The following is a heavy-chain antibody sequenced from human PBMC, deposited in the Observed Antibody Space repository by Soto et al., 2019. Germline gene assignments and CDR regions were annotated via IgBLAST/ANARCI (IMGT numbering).Heavy chain of an antibody. J-gene: IGHJ3*02. D-gene: IGHD2-15*01. Sequence: VGSLRLSCAASGFTFSDYYMTWIRQAPGKGLEWVSYISSSGTGIYYPDSVKDRFTIPRDNAKNSLYLQMSSLRAEDTAVYYCARAYSDAFDIWGQGTMVTVSS. V-gene: IGHV3-11*01. CDR3: ARAYSDAFDI. CDR1: GFTFSDYY. CDR2: ISSSGTGI.